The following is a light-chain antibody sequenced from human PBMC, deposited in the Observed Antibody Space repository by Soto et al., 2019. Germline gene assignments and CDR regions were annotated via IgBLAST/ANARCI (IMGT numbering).Light chain of an antibody. CDR3: QESYSIPYT. V-gene: IGKV1-39*01. CDR1: QSITSY. CDR2: AAS. Sequence: DIQMTQSPSSLSASVGDRVTITCRASQSITSYLNWYQQKPGKAPKLLIYAASSLQSGYPTRFNVTGSGTHFTLTLSSLQPEDFATYYCQESYSIPYTFGQGTKLEIK. J-gene: IGKJ2*01.